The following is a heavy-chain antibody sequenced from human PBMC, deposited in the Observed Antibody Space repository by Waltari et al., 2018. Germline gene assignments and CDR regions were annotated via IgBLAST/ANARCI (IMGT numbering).Heavy chain of an antibody. CDR1: SGSFSGYW. D-gene: IGHD3-10*01. Sequence: QVQLQQWGAGLLKPSETLSLTCAVYSGSFSGYWWTWIRQPPGKGREWIGEINHGGSTNYNLSLKRRGSLLVDTSKRLLSLELTSVTAADTAVYYCAIRTFDSGTYSHPYYFDSWGQGTLVTVSS. V-gene: IGHV4-34*01. CDR2: INHGGST. J-gene: IGHJ4*02. CDR3: AIRTFDSGTYSHPYYFDS.